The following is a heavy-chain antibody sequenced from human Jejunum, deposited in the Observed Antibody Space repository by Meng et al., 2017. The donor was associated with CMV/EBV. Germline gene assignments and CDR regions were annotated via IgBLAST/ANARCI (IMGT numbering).Heavy chain of an antibody. D-gene: IGHD3-16*01. CDR2: IDYSGTT. Sequence: SVSGGSISGYYFSWIRQPPGKGLEWIGNIDYSGTTKYNPSLKSRVTISVDPSKSQLSLKLGSVSAADTAQYYCARGWGTTSPWDYWGQGMLGTVSS. CDR1: GGSISGYY. V-gene: IGHV4-59*01. J-gene: IGHJ4*02. CDR3: ARGWGTTSPWDY.